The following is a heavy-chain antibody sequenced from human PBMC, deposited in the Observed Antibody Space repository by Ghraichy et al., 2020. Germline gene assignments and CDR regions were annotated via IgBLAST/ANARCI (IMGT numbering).Heavy chain of an antibody. CDR3: ARASAVVRFYYYAAMDV. Sequence: GGSLRLSCAVSGFTLSDYSINWVRQAPGKGLEWISYITSSGKFISYADSVKGRFTVSRDNAKKTQYLQMNSLRGEDTAVYYCARASAVVRFYYYAAMDVWGQGTTVTVSS. V-gene: IGHV3-48*01. CDR1: GFTLSDYS. J-gene: IGHJ6*02. CDR2: ITSSGKFI. D-gene: IGHD2-2*01.